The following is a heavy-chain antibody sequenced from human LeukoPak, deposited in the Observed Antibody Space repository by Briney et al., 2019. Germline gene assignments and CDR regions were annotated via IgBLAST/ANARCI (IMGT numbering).Heavy chain of an antibody. CDR1: GFNLSSNY. V-gene: IGHV3-53*04. CDR2: IYSGGSI. D-gene: IGHD3-22*01. J-gene: IGHJ4*02. CDR3: ASSGYYDRSIFDY. Sequence: GGALRLSCGASGFNLSSNYMSWVRQAPGKGLEWVSVIYSGGSIYYADSVKGRFTISRHNSKNTLYLQMNSLRPEDTAVYYCASSGYYDRSIFDYWGQGTLVTVSS.